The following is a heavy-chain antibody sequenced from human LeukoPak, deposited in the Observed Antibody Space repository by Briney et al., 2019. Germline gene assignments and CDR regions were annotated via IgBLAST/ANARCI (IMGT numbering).Heavy chain of an antibody. J-gene: IGHJ5*02. CDR2: ICHSGST. CDR1: GYSISSGYY. D-gene: IGHD3-3*01. V-gene: IGHV4-38-2*02. CDR3: ARDSPPIDDFWSGYPARFDP. Sequence: SETLSLTCTVSGYSISSGYYWGWIRQPPGKGLEWIGSICHSGSTYYNPSLKSRVTISVDTSKNQFSLKLSSVTAADTAVYYCARDSPPIDDFWSGYPARFDPWGQGTLVTVSS.